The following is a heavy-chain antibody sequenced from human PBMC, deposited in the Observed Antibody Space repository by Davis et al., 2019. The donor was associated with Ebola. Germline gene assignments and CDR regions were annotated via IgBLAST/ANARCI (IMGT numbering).Heavy chain of an antibody. CDR1: GGSFSGYY. CDR2: IYYSGST. Sequence: MPGGSLRLSCAVYGGSFSGYYWSWIRQPPGKGLEWIGYIYYSGSTYYNPSLKSRVTISVDTSKNQFSLKLSSVTAADTAVYYCARHLYSYDAFDIWGQGTMVTVSS. CDR3: ARHLYSYDAFDI. V-gene: IGHV4-59*08. D-gene: IGHD5-18*01. J-gene: IGHJ3*02.